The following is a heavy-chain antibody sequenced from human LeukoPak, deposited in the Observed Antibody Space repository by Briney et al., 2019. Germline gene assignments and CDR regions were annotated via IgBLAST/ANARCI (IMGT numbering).Heavy chain of an antibody. Sequence: QTGGSLRLSCAASGFSVSTNYMSWVRQAPGKGLEWVSVIYSGDNTYYADSVQGRFTFSRDNSKNTVYLQMNSLRAEDTAVYYCARDLSWYYFDYWGQGTLVTVSS. CDR1: GFSVSTNY. CDR3: ARDLSWYYFDY. CDR2: IYSGDNT. D-gene: IGHD6-13*01. V-gene: IGHV3-53*01. J-gene: IGHJ4*02.